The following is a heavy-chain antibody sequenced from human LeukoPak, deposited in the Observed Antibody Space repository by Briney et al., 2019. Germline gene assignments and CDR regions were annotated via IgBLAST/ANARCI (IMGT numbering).Heavy chain of an antibody. V-gene: IGHV4-34*01. J-gene: IGHJ4*02. Sequence: SETLSLTCAVYGGSFSGYYWSWIRQPPGKGLEWIGEINHSGSTNYNPSLKSRVTISVDTSKNQFSLKLSSVTAADTAVYYCARKVKKGLDYWGQGTLVTVSS. CDR3: ARKVKKGLDY. CDR2: INHSGST. CDR1: GGSFSGYY. D-gene: IGHD2-21*01.